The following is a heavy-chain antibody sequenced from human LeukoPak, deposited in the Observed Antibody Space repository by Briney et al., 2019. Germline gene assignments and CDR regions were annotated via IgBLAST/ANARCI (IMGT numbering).Heavy chain of an antibody. CDR1: GFTFSDYE. Sequence: GGSLRVSCAASGFTFSDYEMNWVRQAPGKGLEWVSYISSSGSTIYYADSVKGRFTISRDNAKNSLYLQINSLRAEDTAVYYCARLRGGYRLYWGQGTLVTVSS. D-gene: IGHD5-24*01. J-gene: IGHJ4*02. V-gene: IGHV3-48*03. CDR3: ARLRGGYRLY. CDR2: ISSSGSTI.